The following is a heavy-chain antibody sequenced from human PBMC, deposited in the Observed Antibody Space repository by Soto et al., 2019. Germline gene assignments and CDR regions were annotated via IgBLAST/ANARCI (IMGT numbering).Heavy chain of an antibody. CDR1: GFTFRSYG. V-gene: IGHV3-30*18. Sequence: GGSLRLSCAASGFTFRSYGMYWVRQASGKGLEWLTAISYDGRNTYYGDSVKGRFTISRDNSKNTVYLQMNSLRLEDMAVYYCTKDPHMDVWGQGTPVTVSS. CDR3: TKDPHMDV. CDR2: ISYDGRNT. J-gene: IGHJ6*02.